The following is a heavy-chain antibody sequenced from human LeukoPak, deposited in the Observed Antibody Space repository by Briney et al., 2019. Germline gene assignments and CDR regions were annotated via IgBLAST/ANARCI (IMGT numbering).Heavy chain of an antibody. Sequence: ASVKVSCKASGYTFSSHGITWVRQALGQGLEWMGWISCYNGITNYAQNFQGRVTMTTETSTRTAYMELRSLRSDDTAVYYCARDGSVTGDDYSGVDVWGQGTTVTVSS. CDR3: ARDGSVTGDDYSGVDV. J-gene: IGHJ6*02. CDR2: ISCYNGIT. D-gene: IGHD6-19*01. V-gene: IGHV1-18*01. CDR1: GYTFSSHG.